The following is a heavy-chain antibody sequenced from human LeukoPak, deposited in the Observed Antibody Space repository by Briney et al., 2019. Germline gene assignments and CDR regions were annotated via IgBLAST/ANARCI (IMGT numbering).Heavy chain of an antibody. CDR1: SYSISSYF. CDR3: ARGIAATNEGYYFDY. CDR2: IYYNGVT. D-gene: IGHD5-12*01. J-gene: IGHJ4*02. V-gene: IGHV4-59*01. Sequence: SETLSLTCTGSSYSISSYFWTWIRQPPTQGLDWIGYIYYNGVTNYNPSLKSRVTISVDTSKNQFSLRLSSVTAADTAVYFCARGIAATNEGYYFDYWGQGTLVTVSS.